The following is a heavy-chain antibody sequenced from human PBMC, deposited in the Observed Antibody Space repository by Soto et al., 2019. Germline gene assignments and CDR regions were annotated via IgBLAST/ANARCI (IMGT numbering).Heavy chain of an antibody. J-gene: IGHJ4*02. CDR3: AKGRDGYKDYYFDY. CDR2: ISSSGSSI. D-gene: IGHD5-12*01. Sequence: PGGSLRLSCAASGFTFSDYDMSWIRQAPGKGLEWVSYISSSGSSIHYADSVKGRFTISRDNAKNTLYLQMNSLRAEDTAVYYCAKGRDGYKDYYFDYWGKGTLVTVSS. V-gene: IGHV3-11*01. CDR1: GFTFSDYD.